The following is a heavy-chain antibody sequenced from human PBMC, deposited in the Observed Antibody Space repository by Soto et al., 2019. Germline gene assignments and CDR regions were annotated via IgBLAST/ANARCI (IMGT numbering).Heavy chain of an antibody. CDR3: ARGGRLRGITMVRGVPRWFDP. V-gene: IGHV4-34*01. D-gene: IGHD3-10*01. CDR2: INHSGST. CDR1: GGSFSGYY. J-gene: IGHJ5*02. Sequence: SENLSLTCAVYGGSFSGYYWSWIRQPPGKGLEWIGEINHSGSTNYNPSLKSRVTISVDTSKNQFSLKLSSVTAAVTAVYYCARGGRLRGITMVRGVPRWFDPWGQGTLVTVSS.